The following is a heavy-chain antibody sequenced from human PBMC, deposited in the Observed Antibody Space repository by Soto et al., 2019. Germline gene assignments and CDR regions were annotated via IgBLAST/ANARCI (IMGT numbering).Heavy chain of an antibody. J-gene: IGHJ6*02. Sequence: VASVKVSCKASGYTFTSYDINWVRQATGQGLEWMGWMNPNSGNTGYAQKFQGRVTMTRNTSISTAYMELSSLRSEGTAVYYCARGGHYCSGGSCYRGYYYGMDVWGQGTTVTVSS. V-gene: IGHV1-8*01. CDR3: ARGGHYCSGGSCYRGYYYGMDV. CDR1: GYTFTSYD. D-gene: IGHD2-15*01. CDR2: MNPNSGNT.